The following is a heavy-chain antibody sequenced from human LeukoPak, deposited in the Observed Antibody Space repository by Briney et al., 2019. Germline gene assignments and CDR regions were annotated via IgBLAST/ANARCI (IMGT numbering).Heavy chain of an antibody. D-gene: IGHD5-12*01. CDR1: GFTFSSYA. Sequence: PGGSLRLSCAASGFTFSSYAMSWVRQAPGKGLEYVSAISSNGGSTYYANSVKGRFTISRDNSKNTLYLQMGSLRAEDMAVYYCARDCYSGYGFNCPGDYWGQGTLVTVSS. CDR3: ARDCYSGYGFNCPGDY. J-gene: IGHJ4*02. V-gene: IGHV3-64*01. CDR2: ISSNGGST.